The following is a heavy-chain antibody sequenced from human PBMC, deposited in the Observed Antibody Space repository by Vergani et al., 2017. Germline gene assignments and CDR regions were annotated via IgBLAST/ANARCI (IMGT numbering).Heavy chain of an antibody. Sequence: EVQLVESGGGLVKPGGSLRLSCAASGFTFSNAWMSWVRQAPGKGLEWVGRIKSKTDGGTTDYAAPVIGRFTISRDGSKNTLYLQMNSLKTEDTAVYYCTTVGHGYWSGGSCYSAWGQRTLVTVSS. J-gene: IGHJ5*02. CDR2: IKSKTDGGTT. D-gene: IGHD2-15*01. V-gene: IGHV3-15*01. CDR1: GFTFSNAW. CDR3: TTVGHGYWSGGSCYSA.